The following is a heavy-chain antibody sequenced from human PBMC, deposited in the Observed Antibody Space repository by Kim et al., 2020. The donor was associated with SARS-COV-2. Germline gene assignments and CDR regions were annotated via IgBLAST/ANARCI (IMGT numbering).Heavy chain of an antibody. Sequence: SETLSLTCTVSGGSISSGSYYWSWIRQPAGKGLEWIGRIYTSGSTNYNPSLKSRVTISVDTSKNQFSLKLSSVTAADTAVYYCAREYFDWLLFFPAFDIWGQGTMVTVSS. V-gene: IGHV4-61*02. J-gene: IGHJ3*02. CDR2: IYTSGST. CDR1: GGSISSGSYY. CDR3: AREYFDWLLFFPAFDI. D-gene: IGHD3-9*01.